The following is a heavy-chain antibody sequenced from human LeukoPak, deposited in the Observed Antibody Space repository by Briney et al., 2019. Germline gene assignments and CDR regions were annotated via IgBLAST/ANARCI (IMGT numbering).Heavy chain of an antibody. J-gene: IGHJ4*02. CDR2: INHSGST. CDR3: ARGSVPAAMSLEY. V-gene: IGHV4-34*01. CDR1: GGSFSGYY. Sequence: SETLSLTCAVYGGSFSGYYWSWIRQPPGKGLEWIGEINHSGSTNYNPSLKSRVTISVDTSKNQFSLKLSSVTAADTAVYYCARGSVPAAMSLEYWGQGTLVIVSS. D-gene: IGHD2-2*01.